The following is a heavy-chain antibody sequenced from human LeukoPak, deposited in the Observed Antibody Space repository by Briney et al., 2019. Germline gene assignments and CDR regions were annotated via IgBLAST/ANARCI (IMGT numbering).Heavy chain of an antibody. CDR3: ARSFCVLRQLAY. CDR2: INHSGST. Sequence: SETLSLTCAVYGGSFSGYYWSWIRQPPGKGLEWIGEINHSGSTNYNPSLKSGVTISVDTSKNQFSLKLSSVTAADTAVYYCARSFCVLRQLAYWGQASLVTVSS. J-gene: IGHJ4*02. V-gene: IGHV4-34*01. CDR1: GGSFSGYY. D-gene: IGHD6-13*01.